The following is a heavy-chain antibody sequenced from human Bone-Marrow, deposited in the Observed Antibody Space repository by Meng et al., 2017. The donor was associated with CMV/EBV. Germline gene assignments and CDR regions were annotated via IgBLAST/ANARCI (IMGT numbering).Heavy chain of an antibody. CDR3: SSYSSSSRSDFDY. V-gene: IGHV1-69*02. D-gene: IGHD6-13*01. Sequence: SVKVSCKASGGTFSSYTISWVRQAPGQGLEWMGRIIPILGIANYAQKFQGRVTITADKSTSPAYMELSSLRSEDTAVYYCSSYSSSSRSDFDYWGQGTLVTVSS. CDR2: IIPILGIA. CDR1: GGTFSSYT. J-gene: IGHJ4*02.